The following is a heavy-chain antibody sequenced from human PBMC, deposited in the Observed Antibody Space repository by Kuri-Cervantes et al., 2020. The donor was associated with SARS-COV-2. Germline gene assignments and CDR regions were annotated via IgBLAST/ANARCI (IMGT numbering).Heavy chain of an antibody. J-gene: IGHJ6*02. D-gene: IGHD3-3*01. CDR1: GFTFSSHW. CDR2: INSDGSST. Sequence: GESLKISCAASGFTFSSHWMHWVRQAPGKGLVWVSRINSDGSSTSYADSVKGRFTISRDNAKNTLYLQMNSLRAEDTAVYYCARDRYDFWSGLGYYYYGMDVWGQGTTVTVSS. V-gene: IGHV3-74*01. CDR3: ARDRYDFWSGLGYYYYGMDV.